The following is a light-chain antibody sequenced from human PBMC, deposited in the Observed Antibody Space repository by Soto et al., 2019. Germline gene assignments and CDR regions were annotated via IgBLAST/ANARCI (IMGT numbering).Light chain of an antibody. CDR2: DAS. Sequence: EIVLTQSPVTLSLSPGERATLSCRASQSVTTFLAWYQQKPGQAPRLLIYDASKRATGIPARFSGSGSGTDFNRTISSLEPEDFAVYYCQQRTNWPLTFGGGTKVEIK. J-gene: IGKJ4*01. CDR1: QSVTTF. CDR3: QQRTNWPLT. V-gene: IGKV3-11*01.